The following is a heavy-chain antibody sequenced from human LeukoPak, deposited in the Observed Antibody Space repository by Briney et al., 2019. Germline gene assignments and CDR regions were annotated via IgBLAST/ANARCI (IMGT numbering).Heavy chain of an antibody. J-gene: IGHJ3*02. CDR1: GFTFSSYA. CDR2: ISSSSSTI. V-gene: IGHV3-48*01. D-gene: IGHD6-6*01. Sequence: GGSLRLSCAASGFTFSSYAMHWVRQAPGKGLEWVSYISSSSSTIYYADSVKGRFTISRDNAKNSLYLQMNSLRAEDTAVYYCARGFPIAARSGRNAFDIWGQGTMVTVSS. CDR3: ARGFPIAARSGRNAFDI.